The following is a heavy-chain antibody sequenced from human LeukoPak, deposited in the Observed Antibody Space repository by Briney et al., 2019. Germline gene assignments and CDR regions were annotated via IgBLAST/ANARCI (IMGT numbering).Heavy chain of an antibody. D-gene: IGHD3-9*01. CDR2: ITGSGGNT. J-gene: IGHJ4*02. Sequence: GASLRLSFPASGFTFSNYAMSWVRQAPGKGLEWVSAITGSGGNTYYADSVKGRFTISRDNSKNTVFLQMNSLRAEDTAVYYCAKWGDYDVLTGYYVSDYWGQGTLVTVSS. CDR1: GFTFSNYA. V-gene: IGHV3-23*01. CDR3: AKWGDYDVLTGYYVSDY.